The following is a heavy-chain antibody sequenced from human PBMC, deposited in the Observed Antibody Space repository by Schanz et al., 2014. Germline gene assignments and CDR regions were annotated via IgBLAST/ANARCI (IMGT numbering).Heavy chain of an antibody. CDR3: ARAPTRMNMFRGVTYFFDY. D-gene: IGHD3-10*01. J-gene: IGHJ4*02. CDR2: IIPITGIT. CDR1: GDTFRSYT. V-gene: IGHV1-69*09. Sequence: QVQLVQSGAEVKKPGSSVKVSCKASGDTFRSYTINWVRHAPGQGLEWMGRIIPITGITNYAQKFQGRGTFTADKSTSTAFLEVNSLRSDDTAVYYCARAPTRMNMFRGVTYFFDYWGQGTLVTVSS.